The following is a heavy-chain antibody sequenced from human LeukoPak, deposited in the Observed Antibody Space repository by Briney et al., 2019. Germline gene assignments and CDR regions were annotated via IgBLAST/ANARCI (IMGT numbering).Heavy chain of an antibody. J-gene: IGHJ4*01. V-gene: IGHV3-21*01. CDR2: IAISGTYI. CDR1: GFILSDYN. D-gene: IGHD1-26*01. Sequence: GGSLRLSCAASGFILSDYNMNWVRQAPGTGLEWVSFIAISGTYITYADSLKGRFTISRDNAKNSLYLQMNSLRAEDTAVYYCARDLSATARAYDYWGHGTLVTVSS. CDR3: ARDLSATARAYDY.